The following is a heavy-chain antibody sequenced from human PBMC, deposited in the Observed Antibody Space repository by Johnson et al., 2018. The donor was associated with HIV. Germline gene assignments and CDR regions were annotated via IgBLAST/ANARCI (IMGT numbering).Heavy chain of an antibody. CDR3: AKDSTAHVEVERRDDAFDI. CDR2: ISYDGTKK. V-gene: IGHV3-30*18. CDR1: GFTFSNFD. J-gene: IGHJ3*02. Sequence: QVQLVESGGGVVQPGRSLRLSCAASGFTFSNFDIHWVRQAPGKGLEWVAGISYDGTKKYFRDSVKGRFTISRDNSKNTLYLQMNSLRAEDTAVYFCAKDSTAHVEVERRDDAFDIWGQGTMVTVSS. D-gene: IGHD1-1*01.